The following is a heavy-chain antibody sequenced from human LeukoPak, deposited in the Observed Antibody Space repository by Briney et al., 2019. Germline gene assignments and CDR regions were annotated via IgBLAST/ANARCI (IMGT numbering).Heavy chain of an antibody. CDR1: GFTFGNYW. Sequence: PGGSLRLSCAASGFTFGNYWLHWVRQPPGKGLVWVSRINIDGATTTYADSVRGRFTVSRDNAQNTLWLQMNSLRADDTALYYCARETAVSGGIFFDYWGQGTLVTVSS. V-gene: IGHV3-74*01. J-gene: IGHJ4*02. CDR3: ARETAVSGGIFFDY. D-gene: IGHD3-9*01. CDR2: INIDGATT.